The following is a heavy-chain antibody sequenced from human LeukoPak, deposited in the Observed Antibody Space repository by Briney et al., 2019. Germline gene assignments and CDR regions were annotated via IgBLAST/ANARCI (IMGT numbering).Heavy chain of an antibody. CDR3: ARGFDSKSTYFDY. CDR2: IYYSGST. D-gene: IGHD5-12*01. Sequence: SETLSLTCTVSGGSISNYYWNWIRQPPGKGLEWIGYIYYSGSTNYNPSLKSRVTISVDTSKKRFSLRLTSVSAADTAVYYCARGFDSKSTYFDYWGQGTLLTVSS. V-gene: IGHV4-59*01. CDR1: GGSISNYY. J-gene: IGHJ4*02.